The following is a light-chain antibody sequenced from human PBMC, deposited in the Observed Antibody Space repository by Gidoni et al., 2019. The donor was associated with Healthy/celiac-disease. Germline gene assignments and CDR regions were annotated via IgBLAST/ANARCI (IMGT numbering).Light chain of an antibody. CDR2: EVS. CDR3: CSYAGSSTYV. CDR1: SSDVGSYNL. Sequence: QSALTQPASVSGSPGQSITISCTGTSSDVGSYNLVSWYPQHPGKAPKLMIYEVSKRPSGVSNRFSGSKSGNTASLTISGLQAEDEADYYCCSYAGSSTYVFGTGTKVTV. V-gene: IGLV2-23*02. J-gene: IGLJ1*01.